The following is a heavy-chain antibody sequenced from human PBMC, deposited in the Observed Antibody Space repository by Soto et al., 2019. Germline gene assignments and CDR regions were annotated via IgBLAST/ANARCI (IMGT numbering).Heavy chain of an antibody. J-gene: IGHJ5*02. D-gene: IGHD1-7*01. V-gene: IGHV1-18*01. Sequence: QVQLVQSGAEVKKPGASVKVSCKASGYTFTSYGISWVRQAPGQGLEWMGRISGYNGNTNYAQKLQGRVTMTTDTSTSTAYMELRSLRSDDTAVYYCARDRGYNWNYDWFDPWGQGTRVTVSS. CDR2: ISGYNGNT. CDR1: GYTFTSYG. CDR3: ARDRGYNWNYDWFDP.